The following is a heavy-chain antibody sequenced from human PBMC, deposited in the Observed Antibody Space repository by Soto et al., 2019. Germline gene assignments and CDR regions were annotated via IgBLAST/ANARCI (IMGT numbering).Heavy chain of an antibody. Sequence: GESLKISCKGSGYSSTSYWISWVRQMPGKGLEWMGRIDPSDSYTNYCPSFQGHVTISADQSISTAYLQWSRLKASDTAMYYCARRLAYSSSSGNWFDPWGQGTQVTVSS. CDR2: IDPSDSYT. J-gene: IGHJ5*02. CDR3: ARRLAYSSSSGNWFDP. D-gene: IGHD6-6*01. CDR1: GYSSTSYW. V-gene: IGHV5-10-1*01.